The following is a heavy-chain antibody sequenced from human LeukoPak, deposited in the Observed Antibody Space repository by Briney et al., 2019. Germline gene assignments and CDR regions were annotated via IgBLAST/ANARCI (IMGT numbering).Heavy chain of an antibody. J-gene: IGHJ5*02. V-gene: IGHV4-59*12. CDR1: GGSISSYY. Sequence: PSETLSLTCTVSGGSISSYYWSWIRQPPGKGLEWIGYIYYSGSTNYNPSLKSRVTISVDTSKNQFSLKLSSVTAADTAVYYCARILVGSRSGGQYNWFDPWGQGALVTVSS. CDR2: IYYSGST. CDR3: ARILVGSRSGGQYNWFDP. D-gene: IGHD6-13*01.